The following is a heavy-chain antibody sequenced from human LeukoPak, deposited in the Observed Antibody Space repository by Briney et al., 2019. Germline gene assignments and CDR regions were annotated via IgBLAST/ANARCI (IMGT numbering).Heavy chain of an antibody. V-gene: IGHV1-69*01. J-gene: IGHJ5*02. D-gene: IGHD1-14*01. CDR2: IIPIFGTA. CDR1: GGTFSSYA. CDR3: ARDPRNRGPNWFDP. Sequence: ASVKVSCKASGGTFSSYAISWVRQAPGQGLEWMGGIIPIFGTANYAQKFQGRVTITADESTSTAYMELSGLRSEDTAVYYCARDPRNRGPNWFDPWGQGTLVTVPS.